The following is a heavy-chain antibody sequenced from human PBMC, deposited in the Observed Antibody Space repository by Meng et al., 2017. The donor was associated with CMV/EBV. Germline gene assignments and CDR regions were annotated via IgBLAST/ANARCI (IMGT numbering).Heavy chain of an antibody. D-gene: IGHD6-6*01. CDR2: ISSSGSTI. CDR3: AGALVRTSPPDY. V-gene: IGHV3-11*04. J-gene: IGHJ4*02. CDR1: GFAFSDYY. Sequence: GGSLRLSCAASGFAFSDYYLSWSRQAPGKGLGWVSYISSSGSTIYYADSVKGRFTITRDNARNSLYLQMNSLRAEDTAVYYCAGALVRTSPPDYWGQGTLVTVSS.